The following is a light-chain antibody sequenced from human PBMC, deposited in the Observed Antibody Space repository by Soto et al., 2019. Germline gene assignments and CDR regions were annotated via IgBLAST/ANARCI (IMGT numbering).Light chain of an antibody. CDR2: EVS. J-gene: IGLJ1*01. CDR3: FSFTTDWTHV. Sequence: QSVLTQPASVSGSPGQSITISCTGTSSDVGAYNYVFWFQQHPGKAPTLIISEVSNRPSGVSNRFSGSKSGNAASLTISGLQAEDEADYFCFSFTTDWTHVFGTGTKVTVL. V-gene: IGLV2-14*01. CDR1: SSDVGAYNY.